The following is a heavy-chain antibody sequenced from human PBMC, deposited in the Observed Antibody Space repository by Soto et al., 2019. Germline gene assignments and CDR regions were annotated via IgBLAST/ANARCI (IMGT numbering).Heavy chain of an antibody. J-gene: IGHJ4*02. CDR2: ISYDGSNK. V-gene: IGHV3-30*18. Sequence: QVQLVESGGGVVQPGRSLRLSCAASGFTFSSYGMHWVRQAPGKGLEWVAVISYDGSNKYYADSVKGRFTISRDNSKNTLYLQMNSLRAEDTAVYYCAKDVGFLEWLLLGWGQGTLVTVSS. CDR1: GFTFSSYG. CDR3: AKDVGFLEWLLLG. D-gene: IGHD3-3*01.